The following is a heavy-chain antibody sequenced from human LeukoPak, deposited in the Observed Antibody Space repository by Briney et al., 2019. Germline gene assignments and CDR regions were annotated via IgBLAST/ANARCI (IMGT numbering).Heavy chain of an antibody. V-gene: IGHV5-51*01. J-gene: IGHJ4*02. Sequence: GESLKISCKISGYTFSSYWIGWVRQIPGKGLEWMGSVYPGDSDIRYSPSFQGQVTISADKAIGTAYLQWSSLKASDTAMYYCARLTIAARPIDYWGQGTLVTVSS. D-gene: IGHD6-6*01. CDR3: ARLTIAARPIDY. CDR2: VYPGDSDI. CDR1: GYTFSSYW.